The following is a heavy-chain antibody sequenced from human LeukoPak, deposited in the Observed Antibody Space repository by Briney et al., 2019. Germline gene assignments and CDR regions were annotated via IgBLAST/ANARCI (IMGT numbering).Heavy chain of an antibody. CDR2: VNPNSGHT. V-gene: IGHV1-8*01. CDR1: GYTFTSCD. CDR3: ARGAPGSYCSGGSCPYLDY. D-gene: IGHD2-15*01. J-gene: IGHJ4*02. Sequence: GASVKVSCKASGYTFTSCDVNWVRQATGQGLEWMGWVNPNSGHTGYAQKFQGRVTMTTNTSISTAYMELSSLRSEDTAVYYCARGAPGSYCSGGSCPYLDYWGQGTLVSVSS.